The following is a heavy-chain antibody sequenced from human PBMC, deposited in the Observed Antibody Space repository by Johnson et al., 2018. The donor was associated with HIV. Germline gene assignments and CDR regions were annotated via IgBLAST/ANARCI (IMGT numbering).Heavy chain of an antibody. CDR2: ISYDGSNK. Sequence: VQLVESGGGVVPPGRSLRLSCAASGFTFSSYAMHWVRQAPGKGLEWVAVISYDGSNKYYADSVKGRFTISRDNSKNTLYLQMNSLRAEDTAVYYCASSSVVDDAFDVWGQGTMVTVSS. D-gene: IGHD2-15*01. V-gene: IGHV3-30*04. CDR3: ASSSVVDDAFDV. J-gene: IGHJ3*01. CDR1: GFTFSSYA.